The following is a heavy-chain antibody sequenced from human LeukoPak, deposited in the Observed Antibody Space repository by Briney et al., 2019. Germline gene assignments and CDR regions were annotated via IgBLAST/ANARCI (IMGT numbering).Heavy chain of an antibody. CDR2: INPSGGST. J-gene: IGHJ4*02. Sequence: ASVKVSCKASGYTFTSYYMHWVRQAPGQGLEWMGIINPSGGSTSYAQKFQGRVTMTRDMSTSTVYMELSSLRSEDTAVYYCARGQKYRNGYTVTGLGSGYFDYWGQGTLVTVSS. D-gene: IGHD5-18*01. CDR1: GYTFTSYY. CDR3: ARGQKYRNGYTVTGLGSGYFDY. V-gene: IGHV1-46*01.